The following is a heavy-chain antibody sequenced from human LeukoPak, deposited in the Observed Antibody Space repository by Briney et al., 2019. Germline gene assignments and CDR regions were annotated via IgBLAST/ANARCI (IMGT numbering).Heavy chain of an antibody. Sequence: GGSLRLSCAASGFTFSRYAMTWVRQAPGKGLEWVSTISDSGGSTYYADSVKGRFTISRDNSKNTLYLQMHSLRAEDTAVYYCAKDLELERGMADYFDYWGQGTLVTVSS. CDR3: AKDLELERGMADYFDY. CDR2: ISDSGGST. V-gene: IGHV3-23*01. CDR1: GFTFSRYA. D-gene: IGHD1-1*01. J-gene: IGHJ4*02.